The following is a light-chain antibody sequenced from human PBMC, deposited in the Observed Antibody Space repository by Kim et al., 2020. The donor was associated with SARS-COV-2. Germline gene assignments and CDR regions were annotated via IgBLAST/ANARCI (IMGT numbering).Light chain of an antibody. CDR3: QQYDTSPPYT. CDR1: QSVSSSY. CDR2: GAS. V-gene: IGKV3-20*01. Sequence: EIVLTQSPGTLSLSPGERATLSCRASQSVSSSYLAWYQQKPGQAPRLLIYGASNRATGIPDRFSGSGSGTDFTLTISSLEPEDFAVYYCQQYDTSPPYTFGQGTKLEI. J-gene: IGKJ2*01.